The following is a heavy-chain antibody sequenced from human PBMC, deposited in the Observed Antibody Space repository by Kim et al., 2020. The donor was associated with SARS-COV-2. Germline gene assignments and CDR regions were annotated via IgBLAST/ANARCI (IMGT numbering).Heavy chain of an antibody. CDR1: GGSISSGGYY. Sequence: SETLSLTCTVSGGSISSGGYYWSWIRQHPGKGLEWIGYFYYSGSTYYNPSLKSRVTISVDTSKNQFSLKLSSVTAADTAVYYCARDPYDSSGFDYWGQGTLVTVSS. V-gene: IGHV4-31*03. J-gene: IGHJ4*02. CDR2: FYYSGST. D-gene: IGHD3-22*01. CDR3: ARDPYDSSGFDY.